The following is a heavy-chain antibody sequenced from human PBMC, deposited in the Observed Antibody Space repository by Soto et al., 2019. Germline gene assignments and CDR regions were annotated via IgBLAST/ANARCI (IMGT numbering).Heavy chain of an antibody. D-gene: IGHD3-10*01. Sequence: SETLSLTCTVSGGSISSSSYYWGWIRQPPGKGLEWIGSIYYSGSTYYNPSLKSRVTISVDTSKNQFSLKLSSVTAADTAVYYCARPLGEWFGELWYWGQGTLVTVSS. CDR2: IYYSGST. V-gene: IGHV4-39*01. J-gene: IGHJ4*02. CDR1: GGSISSSSYY. CDR3: ARPLGEWFGELWY.